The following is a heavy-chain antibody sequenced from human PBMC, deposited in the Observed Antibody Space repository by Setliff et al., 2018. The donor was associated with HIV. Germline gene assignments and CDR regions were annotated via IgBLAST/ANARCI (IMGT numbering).Heavy chain of an antibody. CDR3: AREIKIPPQGALDY. Sequence: PSETLSLTCTVSGDSISSGGFYWTWIRQHPGKGLEWIGYIYYTGNTYYNLSLKSRVTMSVDTSKNQFSLKLNSVTAADTAVYYCAREIKIPPQGALDYWGQGMLVTVSS. CDR2: IYYTGNT. J-gene: IGHJ4*02. D-gene: IGHD2-2*01. CDR1: GDSISSGGFY. V-gene: IGHV4-31*03.